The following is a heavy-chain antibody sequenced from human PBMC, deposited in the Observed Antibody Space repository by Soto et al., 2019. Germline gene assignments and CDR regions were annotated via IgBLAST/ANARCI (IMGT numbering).Heavy chain of an antibody. CDR1: GFTFSSYG. V-gene: IGHV3-30*03. Sequence: QVQLVESGGGVVQPGRSLRLSCAASGFTFSSYGMHWVRQAPGKGLEWVAVISYDGSNKYYADSVKGRFTISRDNSKNTLYLQMYSLRAEDTAVYYCVTMVRGDYRDTFDYWGQGTLVTVSS. CDR2: ISYDGSNK. J-gene: IGHJ4*02. D-gene: IGHD3-10*01. CDR3: VTMVRGDYRDTFDY.